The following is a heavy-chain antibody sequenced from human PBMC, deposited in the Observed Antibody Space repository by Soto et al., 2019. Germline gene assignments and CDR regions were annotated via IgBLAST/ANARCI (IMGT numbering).Heavy chain of an antibody. CDR2: ISSSSSYI. CDR3: ARDIVGATNSYYYYYGMDV. J-gene: IGHJ6*02. Sequence: EVQLVESGGGLVKPGGSLRLSCAASGFTFSSYSMNWVRQAPGKGLEWVSSISSSSSYIYYADSVKGRFTISRDNAKNSLYLQMKSLRAEDTAVYYCARDIVGATNSYYYYYGMDVWGQGTTVTVSS. CDR1: GFTFSSYS. V-gene: IGHV3-21*01. D-gene: IGHD1-26*01.